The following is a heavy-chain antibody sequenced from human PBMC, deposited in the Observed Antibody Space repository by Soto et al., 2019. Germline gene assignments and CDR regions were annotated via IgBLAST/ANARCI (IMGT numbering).Heavy chain of an antibody. Sequence: RWSRQDTGKGLEWVSAISGSGGSRSYADSVKGRFTTSRDKAKNTLYLQMNSLRAEDTAVYYCAKLALMVYAIGNFRDFDIAGQGTMVTVS. CDR2: ISGSGGSR. CDR3: AKLALMVYAIGNFRDFDI. V-gene: IGHV3-23*01. J-gene: IGHJ3*02. D-gene: IGHD2-8*01.